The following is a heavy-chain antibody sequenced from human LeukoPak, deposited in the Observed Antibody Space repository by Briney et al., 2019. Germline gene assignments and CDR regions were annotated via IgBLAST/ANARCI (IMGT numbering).Heavy chain of an antibody. J-gene: IGHJ4*02. V-gene: IGHV4-39*07. D-gene: IGHD3-10*01. CDR1: GDTISTSFYY. CDR3: ARDFWQGVRGDTGGSFDY. Sequence: SETLSLTCTVSGDTISTSFYYWDWIRQPPGKGLEGIGGIFHSGTTYYNPSLKSRVTLSVDTSKNQSSLKMGSVTGADTGVYFWARDFWQGVRGDTGGSFDYWGQGTLVTVSS. CDR2: IFHSGTT.